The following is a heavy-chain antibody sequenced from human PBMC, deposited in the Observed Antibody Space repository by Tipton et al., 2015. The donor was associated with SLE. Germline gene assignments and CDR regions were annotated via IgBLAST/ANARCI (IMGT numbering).Heavy chain of an antibody. CDR2: IYYRGST. J-gene: IGHJ1*01. Sequence: TLSLTCTVSGDSMNSHYWSWIRQPPGKGPEWIGYIYYRGSTNYNSSLKSRVTISVDTSKNQFSLKLSSVTAADTAVYYCAKGAGFTGFQQWGQGTLVSVSS. CDR1: GDSMNSHY. CDR3: AKGAGFTGFQQ. V-gene: IGHV4-59*11.